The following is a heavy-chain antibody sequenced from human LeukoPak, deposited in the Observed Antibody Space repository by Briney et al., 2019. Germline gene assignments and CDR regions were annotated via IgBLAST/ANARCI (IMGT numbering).Heavy chain of an antibody. CDR3: VTDQGRTTTV. CDR2: INQDGSDI. D-gene: IGHD1/OR15-1a*01. CDR1: GFTFGSFW. Sequence: GGSLRLSCTASGFTFGSFWMHWVRQAPGKGLEWVANINQDGSDIKYADPVKGRLTISRDNAKDSLYLQMNILRVEDTAVYFCVTDQGRTTTVWGQGTLVTVSS. J-gene: IGHJ4*02. V-gene: IGHV3-7*01.